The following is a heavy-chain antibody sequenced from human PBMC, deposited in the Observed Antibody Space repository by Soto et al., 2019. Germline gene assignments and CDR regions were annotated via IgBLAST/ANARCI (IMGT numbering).Heavy chain of an antibody. D-gene: IGHD3-3*01. CDR2: INHSGST. CDR1: GGSFSGYY. CDR3: ARGRGVDFWSGYRPPYYYGMDV. Sequence: PXATLSLTCAVYGGSFSGYYWSWIRQPPGKGLEWFGEINHSGSTNYNPSLKSRVTISVDTSKNQFSLKLSSVTAAETAVYYCARGRGVDFWSGYRPPYYYGMDVWGQGTTVTVSS. J-gene: IGHJ6*02. V-gene: IGHV4-34*01.